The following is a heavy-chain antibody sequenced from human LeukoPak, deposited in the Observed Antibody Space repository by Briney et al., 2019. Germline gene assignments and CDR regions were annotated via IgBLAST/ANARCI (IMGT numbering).Heavy chain of an antibody. CDR1: GYTFTGYY. CDR2: INPNSGGT. CDR3: ARGVVATIGDAFDI. Sequence: ASVKVSCKASGYTFTGYYMHWVRQAPGQGLEWMGWINPNSGGTKYAQKFQGRVTMTRDTSISTAYMELSRLRSDDTAVYYCARGVVATIGDAFDIWGQGTMVTVSS. V-gene: IGHV1-2*02. D-gene: IGHD5-12*01. J-gene: IGHJ3*02.